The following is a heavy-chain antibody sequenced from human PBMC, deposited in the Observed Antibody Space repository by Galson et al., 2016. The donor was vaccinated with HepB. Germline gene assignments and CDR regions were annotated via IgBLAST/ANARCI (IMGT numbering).Heavy chain of an antibody. CDR3: AKHITIFGVVPRHAFDV. Sequence: SLRLSCAASGFNFHDYAMHWVRQPPRRGLEWVSSVTWNSGSITYADSVKGRFTISRDNAKNSLYLHMTNLRPEDTALYYCAKHITIFGVVPRHAFDVWGQGTMVAVSS. CDR1: GFNFHDYA. D-gene: IGHD3-3*01. V-gene: IGHV3-9*01. J-gene: IGHJ3*01. CDR2: VTWNSGSI.